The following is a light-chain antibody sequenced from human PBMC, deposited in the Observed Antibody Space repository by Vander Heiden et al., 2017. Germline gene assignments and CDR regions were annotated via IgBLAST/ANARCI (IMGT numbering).Light chain of an antibody. J-gene: IGKJ2*01. Sequence: DIQRTQSPSSRSAYVGDRVTINCQASQDISNYLNWSQQKPGKAPKLLIYDASNLETGVPSRFSGSGSGTDFTFTISSLQPEDIATYYCQQYDNLPYTFGQGTKLEIK. CDR1: QDISNY. CDR3: QQYDNLPYT. V-gene: IGKV1-33*01. CDR2: DAS.